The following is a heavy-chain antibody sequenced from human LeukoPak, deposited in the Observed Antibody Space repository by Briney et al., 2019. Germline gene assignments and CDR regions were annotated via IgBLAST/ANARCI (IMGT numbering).Heavy chain of an antibody. CDR2: ISWNSGSI. D-gene: IGHD2-8*01. V-gene: IGHV3-9*01. CDR1: GFIFNNYA. Sequence: GGSLRLSCAGSGFIFNNYAMHWVRQPPGKGLEWVSGISWNSGSIDYADSVKGRFTISRDNSKNTLYLQMNSLRAEDTAVYYCARVRLYEDYFDYWGQGTLVTVSS. CDR3: ARVRLYEDYFDY. J-gene: IGHJ4*02.